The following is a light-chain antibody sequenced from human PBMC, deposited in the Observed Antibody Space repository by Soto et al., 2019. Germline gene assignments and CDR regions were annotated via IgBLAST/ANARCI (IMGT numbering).Light chain of an antibody. CDR3: QQYGSSQWT. CDR1: QSIHTS. Sequence: VLTQSPATLSLSPGERATLSCRASQSIHTSLAWYQQKSGKPPRLVIYDSTLRANGVPDRFGGSRSGTEFTLTISRLEPEDFAVYYCQQYGSSQWTFGQGTKVDIK. CDR2: DST. V-gene: IGKV3-20*01. J-gene: IGKJ1*01.